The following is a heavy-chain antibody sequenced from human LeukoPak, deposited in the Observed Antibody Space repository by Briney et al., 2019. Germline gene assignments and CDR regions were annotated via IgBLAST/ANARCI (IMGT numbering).Heavy chain of an antibody. Sequence: GGSLRLSCAASGFTISTYAISWVRQAPGKGLEWVSGITGTDGSTYYADSVKGRFTISRDNSKNTLYLQMNSLRAEDTAVYYCTKEQGGYSYGHFDYWGQGTLVTVSS. J-gene: IGHJ4*02. V-gene: IGHV3-23*01. CDR2: ITGTDGST. CDR1: GFTISTYA. D-gene: IGHD5-18*01. CDR3: TKEQGGYSYGHFDY.